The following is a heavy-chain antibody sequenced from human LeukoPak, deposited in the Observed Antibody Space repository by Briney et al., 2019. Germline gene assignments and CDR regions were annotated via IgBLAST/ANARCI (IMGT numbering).Heavy chain of an antibody. CDR3: ARDSSSRYPYYYYYGMDV. CDR1: GYTFTSYG. J-gene: IGHJ6*02. D-gene: IGHD6-13*01. Sequence: ASVKVSCKASGYTFTSYGISWVRQAPGQGLEWMGWISAYNGNTNYAQKLQGRVTMTTDTSTSTAYMELRSLRSDDTAVYYCARDSSSRYPYYYYYGMDVWGQGTTVTVSS. V-gene: IGHV1-18*01. CDR2: ISAYNGNT.